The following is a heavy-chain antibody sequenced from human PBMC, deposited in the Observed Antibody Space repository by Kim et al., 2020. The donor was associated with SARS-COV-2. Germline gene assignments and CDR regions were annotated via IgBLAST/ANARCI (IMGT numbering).Heavy chain of an antibody. D-gene: IGHD1-26*01. J-gene: IGHJ4*02. CDR3: AHRQVGLYFEY. Sequence: KRYSPSLKTRLTITKDTSKNQVVLTMTNMDPVDTATYYCAHRQVGLYFEYWGLGTLVTVSS. V-gene: IGHV2-5*01. CDR2: K.